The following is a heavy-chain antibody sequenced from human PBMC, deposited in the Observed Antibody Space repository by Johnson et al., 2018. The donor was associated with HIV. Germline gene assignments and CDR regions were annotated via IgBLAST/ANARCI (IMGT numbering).Heavy chain of an antibody. Sequence: VQLVESGGGLVKPGGSLRLSCAASGFTFSDCYMSWVRQAPGKGLEWVSLIYSGGITYYADSVKGRFTISRDNSKNTLYLQMNSLRAEDTAVYYCARVYSSSSAHAFDIWGQGTMVTVSS. CDR3: ARVYSSSSAHAFDI. CDR2: IYSGGIT. V-gene: IGHV3-66*02. CDR1: GFTFSDCY. D-gene: IGHD6-6*01. J-gene: IGHJ3*02.